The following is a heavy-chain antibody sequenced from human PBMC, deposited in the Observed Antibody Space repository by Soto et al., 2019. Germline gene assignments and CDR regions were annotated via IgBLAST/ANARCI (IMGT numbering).Heavy chain of an antibody. V-gene: IGHV1-18*01. J-gene: IGHJ6*02. D-gene: IGHD3-16*01. CDR3: AMLDNYVTPTPQDV. CDR2: ISPYAGNT. Sequence: QVQLVQSGDEVKKPGASVKVSCKASGYIFVNYGIAWVRQAPGQGLEWLGWISPYAGNTHYASKVQRRLPLTTDTSTSTAFMAPGSLTSADTAVYYCAMLDNYVTPTPQDVWGQGTPVTVSS. CDR1: GYIFVNYG.